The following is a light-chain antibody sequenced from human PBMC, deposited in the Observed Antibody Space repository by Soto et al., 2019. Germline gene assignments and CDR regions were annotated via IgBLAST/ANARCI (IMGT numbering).Light chain of an antibody. Sequence: QSVLTQPASVSGSPGQSITLSCTGTSSDVGGHNYVSWYQHHADKAPKLMIYEVSNRPSGVSNRFSGSKSGNTASLTIYGLQAEDEADYYCSSFSSSSTLYVFGTGTKLTVL. CDR1: SSDVGGHNY. J-gene: IGLJ1*01. CDR3: SSFSSSSTLYV. CDR2: EVS. V-gene: IGLV2-14*01.